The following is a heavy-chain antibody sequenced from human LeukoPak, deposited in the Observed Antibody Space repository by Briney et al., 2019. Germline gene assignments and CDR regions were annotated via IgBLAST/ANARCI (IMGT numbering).Heavy chain of an antibody. V-gene: IGHV3-33*01. CDR1: GFTFSHFG. D-gene: IGHD1-26*01. CDR2: IFYNGGNK. J-gene: IGHJ3*01. Sequence: PGGSLRLSCAASGFTFSHFGMHWIRQAPGKGLEWVAVIFYNGGNKYYGDSVKGRFTISRDNSKNTHDLQMNSLRAEDTGVYYCARDRGGTYNVGGAFDVWGQGILVTVSS. CDR3: ARDRGGTYNVGGAFDV.